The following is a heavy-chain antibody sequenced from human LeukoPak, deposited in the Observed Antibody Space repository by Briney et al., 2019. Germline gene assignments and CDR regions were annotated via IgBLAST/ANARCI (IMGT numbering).Heavy chain of an antibody. D-gene: IGHD2-8*02. CDR2: ISNDGNDK. CDR3: ARDGGYTGGWTYGAGDY. V-gene: IGHV3-30*04. CDR1: GFTFSAYV. Sequence: PGGSLRLSCAASGFTFSAYVMHWVRQAPGKGLECVAVISNDGNDKYYGDSVKGRFSISRDNSKNTLYLQMSSLRTEDAAVYYCARDGGYTGGWTYGAGDYWGQGTLVTVSS. J-gene: IGHJ4*01.